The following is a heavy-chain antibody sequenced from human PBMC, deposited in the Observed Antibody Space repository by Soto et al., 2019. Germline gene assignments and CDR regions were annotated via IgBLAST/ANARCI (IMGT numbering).Heavy chain of an antibody. CDR2: IYHTGST. D-gene: IGHD3-10*02. J-gene: IGHJ4*02. Sequence: SETLSLTCAVSGDSISNGHYWAWIRRPPGTGLEWIGSIYHTGSTYYHPSLKSRVTISVDPSKNQFYLKLSYVTAADSAVYYCSRTDVVGFYPYFGQGTLVT. V-gene: IGHV4-38-2*01. CDR3: SRTDVVGFYPY. CDR1: GDSISNGHY.